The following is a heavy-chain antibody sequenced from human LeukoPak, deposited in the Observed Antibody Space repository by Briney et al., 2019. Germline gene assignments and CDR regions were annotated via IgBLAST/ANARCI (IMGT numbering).Heavy chain of an antibody. CDR1: GGSISSGGYY. CDR2: VYYSGST. J-gene: IGHJ3*02. Sequence: SQTLSLTCTVSGGSISSGGYYWSWIRQHPGKGLEWIGYVYYSGSTYYNPSLKSRVTISVDTSKNQFSLKLSSVTAADTAVYYCARDRSGRSTSIDAFDIWGQGTMVTVSS. D-gene: IGHD2-2*01. CDR3: ARDRSGRSTSIDAFDI. V-gene: IGHV4-31*03.